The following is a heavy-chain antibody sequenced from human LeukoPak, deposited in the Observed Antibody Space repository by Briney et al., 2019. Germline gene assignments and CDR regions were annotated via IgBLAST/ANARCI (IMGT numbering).Heavy chain of an antibody. Sequence: SETLSLTCTVSGGSISSSSYYWGWIRQPPGKGLEWIGSIYYSGSTYYNPSLKSRVTISVDTSKNQFSLKLSSVTAADTAVYYCASVPAAMLFGVWGKGTTVTVSS. CDR1: GGSISSSSYY. CDR2: IYYSGST. CDR3: ASVPAAMLFGV. J-gene: IGHJ6*04. D-gene: IGHD2-2*01. V-gene: IGHV4-39*07.